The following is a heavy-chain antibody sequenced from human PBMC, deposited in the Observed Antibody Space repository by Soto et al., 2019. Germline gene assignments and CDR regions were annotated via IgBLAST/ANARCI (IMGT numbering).Heavy chain of an antibody. CDR2: ISSSSSYI. CDR3: ARKTGTTKRFDP. CDR1: GFTFSSYS. J-gene: IGHJ5*02. Sequence: PGGSLRLSCAASGFTFSSYSMNWVRQAPGKGLEWVSSISSSSSYIYYADSVKGRFTISRDNAKNSLYLQMNSLRAEDTAVYYCARKTGTTKRFDPWGQGTLVTVSS. D-gene: IGHD1-7*01. V-gene: IGHV3-21*01.